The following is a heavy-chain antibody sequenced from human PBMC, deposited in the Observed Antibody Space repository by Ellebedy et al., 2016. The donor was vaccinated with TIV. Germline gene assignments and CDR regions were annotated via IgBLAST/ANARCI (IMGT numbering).Heavy chain of an antibody. Sequence: GESLKISCAASGFTFGSFAMHWVRQAPGKGLEWLSVISGGGDITYHADSVKGRFTTTRDNSKNTLYLQVDRLRAEDTAVYYCAKGSSSGFNYDRVGFEYWGQGTLVTVS. CDR1: GFTFGSFA. CDR2: ISGGGDIT. D-gene: IGHD3-16*01. CDR3: AKGSSSGFNYDRVGFEY. V-gene: IGHV3-23*01. J-gene: IGHJ4*02.